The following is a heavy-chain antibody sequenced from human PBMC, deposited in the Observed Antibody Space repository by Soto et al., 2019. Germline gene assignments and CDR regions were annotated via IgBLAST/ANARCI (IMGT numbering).Heavy chain of an antibody. Sequence: PGGSLRLSCAASGFTFSSYGMHWVRQAPGKGLEWVAVIWYDGSNKYYAGSVKGRFTISRDNSKNTLYLQMNSLRAEDTAVYYCARDGYCSGGSCYSVPVFDYWGQGT. CDR1: GFTFSSYG. CDR3: ARDGYCSGGSCYSVPVFDY. V-gene: IGHV3-33*01. CDR2: IWYDGSNK. D-gene: IGHD2-15*01. J-gene: IGHJ4*02.